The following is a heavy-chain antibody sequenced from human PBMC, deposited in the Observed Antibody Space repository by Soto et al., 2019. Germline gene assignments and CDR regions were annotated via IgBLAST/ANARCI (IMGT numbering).Heavy chain of an antibody. CDR3: AKDRYSYGYEYFDY. CDR1: GFTFSSYA. Sequence: GSLSLSCAASGFTFSSYAMSWVRPAPGKGLEWVSAISGSGGSTYYADSVKGRFTISRDNSKNTLYLQMNSLRAEDTAVYYCAKDRYSYGYEYFDYWGQGTLVTVSS. D-gene: IGHD5-18*01. CDR2: ISGSGGST. V-gene: IGHV3-23*01. J-gene: IGHJ4*02.